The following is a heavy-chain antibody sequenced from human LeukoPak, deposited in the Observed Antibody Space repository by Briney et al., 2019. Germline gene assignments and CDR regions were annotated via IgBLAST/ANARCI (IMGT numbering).Heavy chain of an antibody. Sequence: ASVKVPCKASGYTFTGYYMHWVRQAPGQGLEWMGWINPNSGGTNYAQKFQGRVTMTRDTSISTAYMELSRLRSDDTAVYYCARQYLYDFWSGYYGYWGQGTLVTVSS. J-gene: IGHJ4*02. D-gene: IGHD3-3*01. CDR2: INPNSGGT. CDR3: ARQYLYDFWSGYYGY. CDR1: GYTFTGYY. V-gene: IGHV1-2*02.